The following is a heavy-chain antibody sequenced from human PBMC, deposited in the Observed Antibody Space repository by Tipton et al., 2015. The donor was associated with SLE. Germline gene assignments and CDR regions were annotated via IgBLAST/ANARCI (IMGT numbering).Heavy chain of an antibody. CDR1: GFTFSTYA. CDR2: ISGSGGRT. D-gene: IGHD6-6*01. J-gene: IGHJ4*02. CDR3: AKVGAALSYYFDY. V-gene: IGHV3-23*01. Sequence: GSLRLSCAASGFTFSTYAMSWVRQAPGKGLEWVSAISGSGGRTYYADSVKGRFTISRDNSKNTLYLQMNSLRVEDTAVYYCAKVGAALSYYFDYWGQGTLVTVSS.